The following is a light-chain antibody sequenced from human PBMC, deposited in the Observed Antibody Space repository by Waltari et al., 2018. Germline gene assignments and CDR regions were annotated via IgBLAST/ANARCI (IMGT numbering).Light chain of an antibody. CDR1: QKIDDN. J-gene: IGKJ4*01. CDR2: GAS. V-gene: IGKV1-33*01. CDR3: QQYDNFPLT. Sequence: DIQMTQSPSSLSASVGDRITITCQARQKIDDNLNWYQHKPGEAPKALLHGASNLEIGVPTRFSGSRSGTEFTLTISSLQPEDFATYYCQQYDNFPLTFGGGTRVDIK.